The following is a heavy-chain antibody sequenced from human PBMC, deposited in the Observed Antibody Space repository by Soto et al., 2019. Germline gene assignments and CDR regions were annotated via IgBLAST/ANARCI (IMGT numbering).Heavy chain of an antibody. CDR3: ASSFDSSGYNDY. V-gene: IGHV1-8*01. CDR2: MNPNSGNT. J-gene: IGHJ4*02. Sequence: ASVKVSCKASGYTFTSYDINWVRQATGQGLEWMGWMNPNSGNTGYAQKFQGRVTMTWNTSISTAYMELSSLRSEDTAVYYCASSFDSSGYNDYWGQGTLVTVSS. CDR1: GYTFTSYD. D-gene: IGHD3-22*01.